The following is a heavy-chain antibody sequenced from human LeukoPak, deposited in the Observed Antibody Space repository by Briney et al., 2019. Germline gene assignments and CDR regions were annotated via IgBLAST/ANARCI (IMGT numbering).Heavy chain of an antibody. Sequence: SETLSLTCTVSGGSISSYYWSWIRQPPGKGLEWIGYIYYSGSTNYNPSLKSRVTISVDTSKNQFSLKLSSVTAADTAVYYCARHFIVVVPAAADTRNWFDPWGQGTLVTVSS. J-gene: IGHJ5*02. V-gene: IGHV4-59*08. CDR3: ARHFIVVVPAAADTRNWFDP. CDR1: GGSISSYY. D-gene: IGHD2-2*01. CDR2: IYYSGST.